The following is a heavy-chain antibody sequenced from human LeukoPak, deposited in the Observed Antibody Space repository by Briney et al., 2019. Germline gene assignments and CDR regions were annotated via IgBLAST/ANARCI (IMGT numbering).Heavy chain of an antibody. Sequence: GGSLRLSCAASGFSFGERYMTWVRQAPGKGLEWLSYISRTSSDINYADSVKGRFTISRDNAENSLYLQMDSLRVEDTAVYFCARRAGYCSDGICYSGNYFDYWGQGTLVTVSS. CDR2: ISRTSSDI. J-gene: IGHJ4*02. CDR1: GFSFGERY. V-gene: IGHV3-11*06. CDR3: ARRAGYCSDGICYSGNYFDY. D-gene: IGHD2-15*01.